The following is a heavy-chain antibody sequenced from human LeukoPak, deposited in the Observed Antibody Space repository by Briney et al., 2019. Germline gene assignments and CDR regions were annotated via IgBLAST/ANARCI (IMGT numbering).Heavy chain of an antibody. J-gene: IGHJ4*02. D-gene: IGHD5-12*01. CDR2: IRYDGSNK. CDR3: AKLLSGYDRFDY. V-gene: IGHV3-30*02. CDR1: GLSFSSYG. Sequence: GGSLRLSCAASGLSFSSYGMQWVRQAPGKGLEWVAFIRYDGSNKYYVDSVKGRFTISRDNPKNTLHLQMNSLRAEDTAVYYCAKLLSGYDRFDYWGQGTLVTVSS.